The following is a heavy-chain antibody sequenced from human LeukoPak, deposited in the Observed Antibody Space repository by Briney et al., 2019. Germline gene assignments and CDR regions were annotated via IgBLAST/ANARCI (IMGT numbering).Heavy chain of an antibody. CDR2: IIPIFGTA. J-gene: IGHJ5*02. CDR1: GGTFSSYA. V-gene: IGHV1-69*05. CDR3: ARDNYAGANWFDP. Sequence: PWASVKVSCKASGGTFSSYAISWVRQAPGQGLEWMGGIIPIFGTANYAQKFQGRVTITTDESTSTAYMELSSLRSEDTAVYYCARDNYAGANWFDPWGQGTLVTVSS. D-gene: IGHD1-7*01.